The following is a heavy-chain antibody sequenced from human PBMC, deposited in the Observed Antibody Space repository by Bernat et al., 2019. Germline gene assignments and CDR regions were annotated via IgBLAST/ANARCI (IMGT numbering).Heavy chain of an antibody. CDR1: GGSISSYY. J-gene: IGHJ4*02. CDR2: IYYSGST. D-gene: IGHD2-15*01. CDR3: ARGGGYCSGGSCYGDFDY. V-gene: IGHV4-59*01. Sequence: QVQLQESGPGLVKPSETLSLTCTVSGGSISSYYWSWIRQPPGKGLEWIGYIYYSGSTNYNPSLKSRVTISVDTSKNQFSLKLSSVTAADTAVYYCARGGGYCSGGSCYGDFDYWGQGTLVTVSS.